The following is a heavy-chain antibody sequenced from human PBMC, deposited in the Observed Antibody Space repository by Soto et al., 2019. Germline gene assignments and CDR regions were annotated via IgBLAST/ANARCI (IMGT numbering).Heavy chain of an antibody. Sequence: QVQLVQSEATQEKPGASVKVSCEAFGYSLDSYAYSWVRQAPGQGLEWMGRIGSGDTNYAQKLQGRVTMTTDTSTNTAYMELRSLRSDDTALYYCARENDPYGFDLWGQGTMVTVSS. CDR2: IGSGDT. CDR3: ARENDPYGFDL. CDR1: GYSLDSYA. V-gene: IGHV1-18*01. J-gene: IGHJ3*01.